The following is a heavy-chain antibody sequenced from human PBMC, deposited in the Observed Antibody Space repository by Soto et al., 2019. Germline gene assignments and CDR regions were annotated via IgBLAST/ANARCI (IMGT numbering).Heavy chain of an antibody. J-gene: IGHJ4*02. D-gene: IGHD3-3*01. CDR2: INPNSGGT. Sequence: GASVKVSCKASGYTFTGYYMHWVRQAPGQGLEWMGWINPNSGGTNYAQKFQGRVTMTRDTSISTAYMELSRLRSDDTAVYYCARVHPFTIFGVVPTHFDYWGQGTLVTVSS. V-gene: IGHV1-2*02. CDR3: ARVHPFTIFGVVPTHFDY. CDR1: GYTFTGYY.